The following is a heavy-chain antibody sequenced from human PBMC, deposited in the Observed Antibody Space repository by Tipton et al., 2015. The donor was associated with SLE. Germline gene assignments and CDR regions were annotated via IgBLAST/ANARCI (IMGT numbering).Heavy chain of an antibody. CDR2: IRYDGSNK. D-gene: IGHD3-22*01. V-gene: IGHV3-30*02. J-gene: IGHJ4*02. Sequence: SLRISCAASGFTFSSYGMHWVRQAPGKGLEWVAFIRYDGSNKYYADSVKGRFTISRDNSKNTLYLQMNSLRAEDTAVYYCAKEQSPPSSGYYEDYWGQGTLVTVSS. CDR1: GFTFSSYG. CDR3: AKEQSPPSSGYYEDY.